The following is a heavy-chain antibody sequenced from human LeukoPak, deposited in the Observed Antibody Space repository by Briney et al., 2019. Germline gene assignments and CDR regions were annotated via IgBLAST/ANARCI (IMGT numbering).Heavy chain of an antibody. CDR3: TRQYSSSSDFDY. J-gene: IGHJ4*02. D-gene: IGHD6-6*01. V-gene: IGHV3-73*01. Sequence: GGSLRLSCAASGFTFSGSAVHWVRQASGKGLEWVGRIRSKANSYATAYAASVKGRFTISRDDSKNTAYLQMNSLKTEDTAVYYCTRQYSSSSDFDYWGQGTLVTVSS. CDR1: GFTFSGSA. CDR2: IRSKANSYAT.